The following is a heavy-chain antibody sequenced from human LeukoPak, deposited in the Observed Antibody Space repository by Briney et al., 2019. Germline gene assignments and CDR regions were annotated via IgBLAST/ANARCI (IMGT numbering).Heavy chain of an antibody. V-gene: IGHV3-20*04. CDR2: INWNGGST. D-gene: IGHD3-9*01. CDR1: GFTFDDYG. J-gene: IGHJ4*02. CDR3: ARDGLRYLDWLLYCFGY. Sequence: GGSLRLSCAASGFTFDDYGMSWVRQAPGKGLEWVSGINWNGGSTGYADSVKGRFTISRDNAKNSLYLQMNSLRAEDTAWYYCARDGLRYLDWLLYCFGYWGQGILVTV.